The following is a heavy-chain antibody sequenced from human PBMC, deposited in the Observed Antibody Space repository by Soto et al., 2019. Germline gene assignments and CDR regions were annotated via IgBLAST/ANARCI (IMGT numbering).Heavy chain of an antibody. Sequence: SETLSLTCTVSGGSISSYYWAWIRQPPGKGLEWIGSIYYDGSTHYYPSLESRVTISADMSKNQFSLRLNSVTAADTAVYYCARPYYDSSGYWGAMDIWGQGTMVTVSS. CDR1: GGSISSYY. V-gene: IGHV4-39*01. D-gene: IGHD3-22*01. CDR2: IYYDGST. J-gene: IGHJ3*02. CDR3: ARPYYDSSGYWGAMDI.